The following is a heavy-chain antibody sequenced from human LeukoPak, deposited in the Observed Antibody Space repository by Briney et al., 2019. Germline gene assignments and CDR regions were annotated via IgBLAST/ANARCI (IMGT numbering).Heavy chain of an antibody. Sequence: GGSLRLSCAVSGITLSNYGISWLRQAPGKGLEWVAGTSDGGGSRNYADSVKGRFTISRDNSKNTLYLQMNSLRAEDTAVYYCARAEVPAAIKSGAFDIWGQGIMVTVSS. CDR1: GITLSNYG. CDR3: ARAEVPAAIKSGAFDI. CDR2: TSDGGGSR. V-gene: IGHV3-23*01. D-gene: IGHD2-2*01. J-gene: IGHJ3*02.